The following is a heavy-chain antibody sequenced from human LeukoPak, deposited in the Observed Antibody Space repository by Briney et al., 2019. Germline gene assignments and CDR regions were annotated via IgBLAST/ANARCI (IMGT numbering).Heavy chain of an antibody. J-gene: IGHJ4*02. V-gene: IGHV1-2*02. CDR2: INPNSGGT. CDR1: GYTFTCYY. Sequence: GASVKVSCKASGYTFTCYYMHWVRQAPGQGVEWMGWINPNSGGTNYAQKFQGRVTMTRDTSISTAYMELSRLRPDDTAVYYCAFIGRYCSSTSCSFDYWGQGTLVTVSS. CDR3: AFIGRYCSSTSCSFDY. D-gene: IGHD2-2*01.